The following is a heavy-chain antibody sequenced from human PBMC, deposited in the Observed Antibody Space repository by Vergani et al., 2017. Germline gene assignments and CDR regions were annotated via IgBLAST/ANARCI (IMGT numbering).Heavy chain of an antibody. D-gene: IGHD5-12*01. J-gene: IGHJ3*01. V-gene: IGHV3-21*04. CDR2: ISSSCSYI. Sequence: EVQLVESGGGLVKPGGSLRLSCAASGFTFSSYSMNWVRQAPGKGLEWVSSISSSCSYIYYADSVKGRITISRDNAKNSLFLEMNSLRFEDTAVYFCTKGSVYYHDSAGHGYDPYTGFDLWGQGTLVTVSS. CDR1: GFTFSSYS. CDR3: TKGSVYYHDSAGHGYDPYTGFDL.